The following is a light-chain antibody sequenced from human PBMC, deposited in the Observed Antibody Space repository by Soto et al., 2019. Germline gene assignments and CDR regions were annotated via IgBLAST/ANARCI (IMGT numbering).Light chain of an antibody. CDR3: ASYTSRSTLV. CDR2: DDS. Sequence: QSALTQPASVSGSPGQSITISCTGSSSDVGGYDFVSWYQHHPGKAPRLMIFDDSNRPSAVSNRFSGSKSGNTASLTISGLQAEDEGDYYCASYTSRSTLVFGTGTKLTVL. CDR1: SSDVGGYDF. J-gene: IGLJ1*01. V-gene: IGLV2-14*03.